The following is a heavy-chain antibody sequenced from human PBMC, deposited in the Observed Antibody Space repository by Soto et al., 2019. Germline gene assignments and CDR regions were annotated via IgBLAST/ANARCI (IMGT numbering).Heavy chain of an antibody. Sequence: QLQLQESGPGLVKPSETLSLTCTVSGGSISSSSYYWGWIHQPPGKGLEWIGSIYYSGSTYYNPSLKTRVTISVDTSKNQFSLKLSSVPAADTAVYYCANRRPRTIFGVVPFDYWGQGTLVTVSS. CDR3: ANRRPRTIFGVVPFDY. CDR1: GGSISSSSYY. V-gene: IGHV4-39*01. J-gene: IGHJ4*02. D-gene: IGHD3-3*01. CDR2: IYYSGST.